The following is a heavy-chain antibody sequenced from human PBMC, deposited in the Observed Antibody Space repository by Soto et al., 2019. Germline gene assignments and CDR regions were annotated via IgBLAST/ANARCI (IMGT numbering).Heavy chain of an antibody. Sequence: SETLSLTCTVSGGSISSGDYYWSWIRQPPGKGLEWIGYIYYSGSTYYNPSLKSRVTISVDTSKNQFSLKLSSVTAADTAVYYCALGRGSGSYYLPFDYWGQGTLVTVSS. J-gene: IGHJ4*02. CDR3: ALGRGSGSYYLPFDY. D-gene: IGHD3-10*01. V-gene: IGHV4-30-4*01. CDR2: IYYSGST. CDR1: GGSISSGDYY.